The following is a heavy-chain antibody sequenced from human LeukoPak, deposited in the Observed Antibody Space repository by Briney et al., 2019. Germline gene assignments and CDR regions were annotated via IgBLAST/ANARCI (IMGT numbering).Heavy chain of an antibody. CDR3: APYCSSTSCCGEGDY. D-gene: IGHD2-2*01. V-gene: IGHV4-39*01. J-gene: IGHJ4*02. Sequence: SETLSLTCTVSGGSITSSSYYWGWIRQPPGKGLEWIGSIYYSGSTYYNPSLKSRVTISVDTSKNQFSLNLSSVTAADTAVYYCAPYCSSTSCCGEGDYWGQGTLVTVSS. CDR1: GGSITSSSYY. CDR2: IYYSGST.